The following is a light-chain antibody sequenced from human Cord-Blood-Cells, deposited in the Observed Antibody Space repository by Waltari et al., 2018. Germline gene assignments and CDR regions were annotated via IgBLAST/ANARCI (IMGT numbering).Light chain of an antibody. V-gene: IGKV4-1*01. CDR1: QSVLYSSNNKNY. J-gene: IGKJ2*01. CDR2: WAS. Sequence: DIVMTQSPDSLAVSLGERATINCKSSQSVLYSSNNKNYLAWYQQKPGQPPKLLIYWASTRESGVPDRFSGSGSGTDFTLTICSLQAEDVAVYYCQQYYSTPRTFGQGTKLEIK. CDR3: QQYYSTPRT.